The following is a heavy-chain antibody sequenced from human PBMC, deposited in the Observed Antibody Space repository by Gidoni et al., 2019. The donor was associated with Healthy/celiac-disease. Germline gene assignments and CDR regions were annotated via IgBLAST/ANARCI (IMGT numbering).Heavy chain of an antibody. CDR1: GGSISSSSYY. Sequence: QLQLQESGPGLVKPSETLSLTCTVSGGSISSSSYYWGWIRQPPGKGLEWIGSIYYSGSTYYNPSLKSRVTISVDTSKNQFSLKLSSVTAADTAVYYCARLGHYDFWSGYPYYFDYWGQGTLVTVSS. CDR2: IYYSGST. J-gene: IGHJ4*02. V-gene: IGHV4-39*01. D-gene: IGHD3-3*01. CDR3: ARLGHYDFWSGYPYYFDY.